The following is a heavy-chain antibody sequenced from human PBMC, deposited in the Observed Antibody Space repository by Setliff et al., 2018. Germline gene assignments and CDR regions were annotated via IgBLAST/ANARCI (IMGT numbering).Heavy chain of an antibody. CDR3: ARGRTVGATNRHRLYYFDY. Sequence: SVKVSCKASGGTFSSYAISWVRQAPGQGLEWMGRIIPIFGTANYAQKFQGRVTITRNTSISTAYMELSSLRSEDTAVYYCARGRTVGATNRHRLYYFDYWGQGTLVT. V-gene: IGHV1-69*05. J-gene: IGHJ4*02. D-gene: IGHD1-26*01. CDR1: GGTFSSYA. CDR2: IIPIFGTA.